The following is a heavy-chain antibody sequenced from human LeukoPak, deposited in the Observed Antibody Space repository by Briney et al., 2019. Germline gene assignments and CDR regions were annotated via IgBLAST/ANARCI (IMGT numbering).Heavy chain of an antibody. D-gene: IGHD5-18*01. Sequence: GGSLRLSCAASGFTVSSYWMHWVRHTPGKGLVWVSRIKGDGSSTSYADSVKGRFTISRDNAKNTLYLQMNSLRAEDTAVYYCARDGSSFGDDFDYWGQGTLVTVSS. V-gene: IGHV3-74*01. CDR3: ARDGSSFGDDFDY. CDR1: GFTVSSYW. CDR2: IKGDGSST. J-gene: IGHJ4*02.